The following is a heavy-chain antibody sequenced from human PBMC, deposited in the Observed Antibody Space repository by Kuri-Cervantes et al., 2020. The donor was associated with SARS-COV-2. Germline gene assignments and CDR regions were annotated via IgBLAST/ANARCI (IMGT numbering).Heavy chain of an antibody. Sequence: GGSLRLSCATSGFTFGNYFTHWVRQRPGKGLEWVSLISWDGGSTYYADSVKGRFTISRDNSKDSLFLQVNSLRSEDTAFYYCSSGGSQREWYYWGQGTLVTVSS. CDR3: SSGGSQREWYY. D-gene: IGHD3-16*01. V-gene: IGHV3-43*01. CDR2: ISWDGGST. J-gene: IGHJ4*02. CDR1: GFTFGNYF.